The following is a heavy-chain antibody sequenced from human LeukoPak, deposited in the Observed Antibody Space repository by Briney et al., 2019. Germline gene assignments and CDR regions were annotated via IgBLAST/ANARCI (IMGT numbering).Heavy chain of an antibody. CDR1: GFTFSSHS. CDR3: AKGLGYCSSTSCHTEYYYYYYGVDV. V-gene: IGHV3-48*01. D-gene: IGHD2-2*02. J-gene: IGHJ6*02. Sequence: GGSLRLSCAASGFTFSSHSMNWVRQAPGKGLEWVSYISSSSSTIYYADSVKGRFTISRDNAKNSLYLQMNSLRAEDTAVYYCAKGLGYCSSTSCHTEYYYYYYGVDVWGQGTTVTVSS. CDR2: ISSSSSTI.